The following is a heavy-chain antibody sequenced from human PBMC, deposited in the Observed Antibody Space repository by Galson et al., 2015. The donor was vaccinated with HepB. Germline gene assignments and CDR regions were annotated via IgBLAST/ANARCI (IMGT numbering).Heavy chain of an antibody. Sequence: SLRLSCAASGFTFSSYSMNWVRQAPGKGLEWVSSISSSSSYIYYADSVKGRFTISRDNAKNSLYLQMNSLRAEDTAVYYCAREATYYYDSSGYSSDYWGQGTLVTVSS. V-gene: IGHV3-21*01. CDR1: GFTFSSYS. D-gene: IGHD3-22*01. J-gene: IGHJ4*02. CDR2: ISSSSSYI. CDR3: AREATYYYDSSGYSSDY.